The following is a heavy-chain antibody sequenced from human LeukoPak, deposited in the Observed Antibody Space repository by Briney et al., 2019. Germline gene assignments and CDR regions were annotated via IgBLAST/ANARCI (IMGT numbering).Heavy chain of an antibody. Sequence: SETLSLTCAVYGGSFSGYYWSWIRQPPGKGLEWIGEINHSGSTNCNPSLKSRVTISVDTSKNQFSLKLSSVTAADTAVYYCARRILTGTDYFDYWGQGTLVTVSS. V-gene: IGHV4-34*01. CDR2: INHSGST. CDR1: GGSFSGYY. D-gene: IGHD3-9*01. J-gene: IGHJ4*02. CDR3: ARRILTGTDYFDY.